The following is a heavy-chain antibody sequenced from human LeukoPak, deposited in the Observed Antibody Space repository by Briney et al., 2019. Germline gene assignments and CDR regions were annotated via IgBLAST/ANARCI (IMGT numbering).Heavy chain of an antibody. V-gene: IGHV3-49*04. J-gene: IGHJ6*02. D-gene: IGHD1-26*01. CDR3: ARNSGTYPGYGVDV. CDR2: IRTKALGGTT. CDR1: GFIFRDRA. Sequence: GGSLRLSCTASGFIFRDRAMSWVRQAPGKGLEWVGFIRTKALGGTTEYAASVKDRFTISRDDSGSIAYLHMNSLKTEDTAVYYCARNSGTYPGYGVDVWGQGTTVTVSS.